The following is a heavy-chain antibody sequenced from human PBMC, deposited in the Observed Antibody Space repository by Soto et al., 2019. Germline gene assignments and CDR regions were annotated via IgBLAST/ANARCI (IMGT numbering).Heavy chain of an antibody. D-gene: IGHD6-13*01. J-gene: IGHJ6*02. Sequence: LRLSCAASGFTFSDYYMSWIRQAPGKGLEWVSYISSSSSYTNYADSVKGRFTISRDNAKNSLYLQMNSLRAEDTAVYYCARERLVRFNYYYGMDVWGQVTTVTVSS. CDR2: ISSSSSYT. CDR3: ARERLVRFNYYYGMDV. CDR1: GFTFSDYY. V-gene: IGHV3-11*06.